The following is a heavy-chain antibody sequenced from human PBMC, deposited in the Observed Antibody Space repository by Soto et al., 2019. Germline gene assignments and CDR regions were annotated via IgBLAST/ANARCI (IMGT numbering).Heavy chain of an antibody. CDR1: GGTFSSYA. CDR2: IIPIFGTA. D-gene: IGHD2-2*02. J-gene: IGHJ6*02. V-gene: IGHV1-69*06. CDR3: ARETNQLGYCSSTSCYTRYYYYGMDL. Sequence: QVQLVQSGAEVKKPGSSVKVSCKASGGTFSSYAISWVRQAPGQGLEWVGGIIPIFGTANYAQKFQGRVTITADKSTSTAYMELSSLRSEDTAVYYCARETNQLGYCSSTSCYTRYYYYGMDLWGQGTTVTVSS.